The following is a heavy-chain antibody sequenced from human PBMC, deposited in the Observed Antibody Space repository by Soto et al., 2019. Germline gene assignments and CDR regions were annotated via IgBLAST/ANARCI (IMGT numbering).Heavy chain of an antibody. V-gene: IGHV3-33*01. D-gene: IGHD1-26*01. CDR3: ACGPYSGSPIDY. CDR1: GFTFSGYG. CDR2: IYYDGSNK. Sequence: QVQLVESGGGLVQPGRSLRLSCAASGFTFSGYGMHWVRQAPGKGLEWVAGIYYDGSNKYYTDSVKGRFTISRDNSKNTLFLPMNKLRAEDTAVYGRACGPYSGSPIDYWGQGTLVTVSS. J-gene: IGHJ4*02.